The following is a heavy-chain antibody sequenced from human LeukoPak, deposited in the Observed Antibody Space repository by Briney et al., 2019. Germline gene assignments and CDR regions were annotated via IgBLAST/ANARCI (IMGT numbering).Heavy chain of an antibody. CDR1: GGSISSYY. V-gene: IGHV4-59*08. CDR3: ARGIAAGDFDY. D-gene: IGHD6-13*01. CDR2: IYYSGST. J-gene: IGHJ4*02. Sequence: KSSETLSLTCTVSGGSISSYYWSWIRQPPGKGLEWIGYIYYSGSTNYNPSLKSRVTISVDTSKNQFSLKLSSVTAADTAVYYCARGIAAGDFDYWGQGTLVTVSS.